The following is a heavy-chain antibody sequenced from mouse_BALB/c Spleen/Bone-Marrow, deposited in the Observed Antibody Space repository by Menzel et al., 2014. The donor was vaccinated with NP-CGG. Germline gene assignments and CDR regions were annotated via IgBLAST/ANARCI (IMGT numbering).Heavy chain of an antibody. CDR3: ARALIVFDY. Sequence: EVKLVESGGGLVQPGGSLRLSCATSGFTFTDYYMSWVRPPPGKALEWLGFIRNKANGYTTEYSASVKGRFTISRDNSQSILYLQMNTLRAEDSATYYCARALIVFDYWGQGTTLTVSS. J-gene: IGHJ2*01. V-gene: IGHV7-3*02. CDR2: IRNKANGYTT. CDR1: GFTFTDYY.